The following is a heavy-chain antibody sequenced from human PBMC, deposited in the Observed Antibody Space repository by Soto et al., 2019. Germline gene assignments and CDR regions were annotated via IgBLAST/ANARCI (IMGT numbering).Heavy chain of an antibody. D-gene: IGHD6-13*01. CDR1: GFTFSSYA. CDR2: ISGSGGST. V-gene: IGHV3-23*01. CDR3: AKDFLYSSSWYVY. Sequence: EVQLLESGGGLVQPGGSLGLSCAASGFTFSSYAMSWVRQAPGKGLEWVSAISGSGGSTYYADSVKGRFTISRDNSKNTLYLQMNSLRAEDTAVYYCAKDFLYSSSWYVYWGQGTLVTVSS. J-gene: IGHJ4*02.